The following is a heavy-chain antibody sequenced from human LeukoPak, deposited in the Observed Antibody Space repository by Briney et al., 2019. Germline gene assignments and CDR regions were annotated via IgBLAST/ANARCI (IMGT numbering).Heavy chain of an antibody. CDR2: IWYDGSIK. J-gene: IGHJ4*02. CDR3: ARAYYYDTSATPDY. Sequence: PGGSLRLSCVASGFVFSSHGMHWVRQAPGKGLEWVAVIWYDGSIKYYADSVKGRFTISRDNSKNTLYLQMNNLRAEDTAVYYCARAYYYDTSATPDYWGQGTLVTVSS. D-gene: IGHD3-22*01. CDR1: GFVFSSHG. V-gene: IGHV3-33*01.